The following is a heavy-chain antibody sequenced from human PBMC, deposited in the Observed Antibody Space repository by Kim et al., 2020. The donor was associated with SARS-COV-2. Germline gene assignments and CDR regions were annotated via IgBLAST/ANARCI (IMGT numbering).Heavy chain of an antibody. Sequence: GESLKISCKGSGYSFTSYWIGWVRQMPGKGLEWMGIIYPGDSDTRYSPSFQGQVTISADKSISTAYLQWSSLKASDTAMYYCARRIAAQEPISGYYYYYMDVWGKGTTVTVSS. CDR1: GYSFTSYW. CDR3: ARRIAAQEPISGYYYYYMDV. D-gene: IGHD6-13*01. J-gene: IGHJ6*03. CDR2: IYPGDSDT. V-gene: IGHV5-51*01.